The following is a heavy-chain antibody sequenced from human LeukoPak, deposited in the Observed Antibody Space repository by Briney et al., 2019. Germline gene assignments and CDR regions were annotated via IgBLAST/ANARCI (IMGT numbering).Heavy chain of an antibody. J-gene: IGHJ3*02. CDR2: IRYDGSNK. D-gene: IGHD5-24*01. Sequence: PGGTLRLSCAASGFTFSSYGMHWVRQAPGKGLEWVAFIRYDGSNKYYADSVKGRFTISRDNSKNTLYLQMNSLRAEDTAVYYCAKDYPRLRRDGYNYAFDIWGQGTMVTVSS. CDR1: GFTFSSYG. V-gene: IGHV3-30*02. CDR3: AKDYPRLRRDGYNYAFDI.